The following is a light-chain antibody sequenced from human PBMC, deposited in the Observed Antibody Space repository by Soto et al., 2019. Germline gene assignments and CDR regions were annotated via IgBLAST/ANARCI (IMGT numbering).Light chain of an antibody. CDR2: GAS. CDR1: QSVSSSY. V-gene: IGKV3-20*01. J-gene: IGKJ3*01. Sequence: EIVLTQSPGTLSLSPGERATLSCRASQSVSSSYLAWYQQKPGQAPRLLIYGASSRATGIPDRFSGSGSGTDFTLTNSRLEPEDFAVYYCQQYGSSPPITFGPGTKVDIK. CDR3: QQYGSSPPIT.